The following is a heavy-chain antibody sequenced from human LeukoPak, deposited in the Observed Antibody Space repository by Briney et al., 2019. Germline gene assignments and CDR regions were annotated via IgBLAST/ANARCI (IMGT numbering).Heavy chain of an antibody. V-gene: IGHV1-46*03. J-gene: IGHJ5*02. D-gene: IGHD2-15*01. CDR3: ARDLGYCSGGSCEESFDP. Sequence: ASVKVSXKASGYTFTSYYMHWMRQAPGQGLEWIGIINPSGGSTSYAQKFQGRVTMTRDTCTSTVYMELSSLRSEDTAVYYCARDLGYCSGGSCEESFDPWGQGTLVTVSS. CDR2: INPSGGST. CDR1: GYTFTSYY.